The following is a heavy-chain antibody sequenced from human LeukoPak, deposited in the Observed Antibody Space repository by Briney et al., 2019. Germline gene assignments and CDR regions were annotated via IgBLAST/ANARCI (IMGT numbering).Heavy chain of an antibody. J-gene: IGHJ3*02. CDR3: ARDSARGYSYGYNAFDI. D-gene: IGHD5-18*01. CDR2: ITAGNGNT. V-gene: IGHV1-18*01. CDR1: GYNFRNYG. Sequence: GASVTVSCKASGYNFRNYGIGWVRQAPRQGLEWMGWITAGNGNTNYAQKVQGRVTMTTDTSTSTAYMELRSLRSGDTAVYFCARDSARGYSYGYNAFDIWGQGTMVTVSS.